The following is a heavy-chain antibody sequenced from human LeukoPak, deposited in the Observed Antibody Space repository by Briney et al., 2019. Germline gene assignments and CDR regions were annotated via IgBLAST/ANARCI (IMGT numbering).Heavy chain of an antibody. CDR2: ISHDGSDI. Sequence: GRSLRLSCAASGFTFGHYSMPWVRQAPGKGLEWVAVISHDGSDIYYADSVKGRFTISRDNSKNMLYLQVDSLRPEDTAVYYCPRIGVGFSYGNGFDYWGQGTLVTVSS. J-gene: IGHJ4*02. V-gene: IGHV3-30*01. D-gene: IGHD5-18*01. CDR1: GFTFGHYS. CDR3: PRIGVGFSYGNGFDY.